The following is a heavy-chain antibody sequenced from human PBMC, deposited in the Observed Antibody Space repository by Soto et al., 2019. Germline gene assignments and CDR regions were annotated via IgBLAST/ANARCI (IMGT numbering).Heavy chain of an antibody. V-gene: IGHV4-39*01. CDR3: ATSQKGYNWNYFDH. CDR1: GGSISGSYYY. CDR2: VFYTVFT. Sequence: ASETLSLTCAVSGGSISGSYYYWGWLLQSPGKGPEWIGSVFYTVFTSYNPSLESRVSVSVDTSKNQFSLKVSGVSAADTAVYYCATSQKGYNWNYFDHWGQGALVTVSS. D-gene: IGHD1-20*01. J-gene: IGHJ4*02.